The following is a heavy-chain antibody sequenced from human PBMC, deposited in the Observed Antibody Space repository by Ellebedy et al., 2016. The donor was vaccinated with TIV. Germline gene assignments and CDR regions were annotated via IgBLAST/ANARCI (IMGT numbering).Heavy chain of an antibody. J-gene: IGHJ3*01. V-gene: IGHV3-53*01. CDR2: FYSGSNT. CDR3: ARDRSKAFDV. CDR1: GVTVSSNY. Sequence: GESLKISCAASGVTVSSNYFSWVRQAPGKGPEWVSLFYSGSNTYYADSVKGRFTISRDNSKKTLYLQMNSLRAEDTAVYYCARDRSKAFDVWGQGTMVTVSS.